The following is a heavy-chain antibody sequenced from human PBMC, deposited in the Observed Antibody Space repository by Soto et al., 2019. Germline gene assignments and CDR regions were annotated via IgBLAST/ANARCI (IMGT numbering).Heavy chain of an antibody. CDR1: GGSFSGYY. CDR3: ARGPSLVAIPDNWFDP. J-gene: IGHJ5*02. CDR2: INHSGST. Sequence: PSETLSLTCAVYGGSFSGYYWSWIRQPPGKGLEWIGEINHSGSTNYNPSLKSRVTISVDTSKNQFSLKLSSVTAADTAVYYCARGPSLVAIPDNWFDPWGEGTLVTVSS. V-gene: IGHV4-34*01. D-gene: IGHD5-12*01.